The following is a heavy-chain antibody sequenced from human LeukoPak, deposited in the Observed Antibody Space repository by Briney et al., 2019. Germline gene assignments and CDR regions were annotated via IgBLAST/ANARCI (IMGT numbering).Heavy chain of an antibody. CDR2: IYTSGST. D-gene: IGHD4-17*01. V-gene: IGHV4-4*09. Sequence: PSETLSLTCTVSGGSISSYYWSWIRQPPGKGLEWIGYIYTSGSTNYNPSLKSRVTISVDTSKNQFSLKLSSVTAADTAVYYCAAALWNTVATWFDPWGQGTLVTVSS. CDR1: GGSISSYY. CDR3: AAALWNTVATWFDP. J-gene: IGHJ5*02.